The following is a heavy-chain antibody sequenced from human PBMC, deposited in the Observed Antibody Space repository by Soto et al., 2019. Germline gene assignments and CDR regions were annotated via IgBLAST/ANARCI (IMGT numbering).Heavy chain of an antibody. CDR3: ARPLSPEYSNYYYYMDV. J-gene: IGHJ6*03. CDR2: IYYSGST. Sequence: SETLSLTCTFSGGSISSSSYYLGWIRQPPGKGLEWIGSIYYSGSTYYNPSLKSRVTISVDTSKNQFSLKLSSVTAADTAVYYCARPLSPEYSNYYYYMDVWGKGTTVTVSS. CDR1: GGSISSSSYY. D-gene: IGHD4-4*01. V-gene: IGHV4-39*01.